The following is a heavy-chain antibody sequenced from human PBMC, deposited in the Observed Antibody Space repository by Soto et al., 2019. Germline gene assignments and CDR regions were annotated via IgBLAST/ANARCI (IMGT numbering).Heavy chain of an antibody. CDR2: TSYSGNT. V-gene: IGHV4-59*02. Sequence: PSETLSLTCTISGGSVSSYQWSWIRQPPGKGLEWIGLTSYSGNTVYNPSLKSRVAFSVDTSKNHFSLTLTSATAADTAVYYCARDGVGPFDYWGQGTLVTVSS. CDR1: GGSVSSYQ. J-gene: IGHJ4*02. D-gene: IGHD1-26*01. CDR3: ARDGVGPFDY.